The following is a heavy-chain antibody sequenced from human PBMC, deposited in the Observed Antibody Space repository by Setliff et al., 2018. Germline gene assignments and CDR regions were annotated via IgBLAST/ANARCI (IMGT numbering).Heavy chain of an antibody. CDR2: IYYSGST. D-gene: IGHD2-15*01. Sequence: ASETLSLTCTVSGGSISSGDYYWSWIRQPPGKGLEWIGYIYYSGSTNYNPSLKSRVTISVDTSRNQFSLKLISVTAADTAVYYCAGGTSSIVVLPASDYWGQGTLVTVSS. CDR1: GGSISSGDYY. CDR3: AGGTSSIVVLPASDY. J-gene: IGHJ4*02. V-gene: IGHV4-61*08.